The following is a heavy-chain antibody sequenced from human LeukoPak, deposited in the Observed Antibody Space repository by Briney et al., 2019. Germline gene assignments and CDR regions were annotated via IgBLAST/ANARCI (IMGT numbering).Heavy chain of an antibody. V-gene: IGHV3-23*01. CDR1: GFTFSRNA. CDR3: AKVTIQLWLDYFDY. J-gene: IGHJ4*02. CDR2: LSGSGGDT. D-gene: IGHD5-18*01. Sequence: GGSLRLSCAASGFTFSRNALSWVRQAPGKGLEWVSSLSGSGGDTYYADSVKGRFTISRDNAKNTVYLQMNSLRAEDTAVYYCAKVTIQLWLDYFDYWGQGTLVTVSS.